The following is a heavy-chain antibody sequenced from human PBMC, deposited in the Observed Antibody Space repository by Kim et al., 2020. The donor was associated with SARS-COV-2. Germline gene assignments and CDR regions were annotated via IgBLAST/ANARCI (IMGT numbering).Heavy chain of an antibody. CDR3: ARDLSGWYNWFDP. Sequence: YSQKFQGRVTITRDTSASTAYMELSSLRSEDTAVYYCARDLSGWYNWFDPWGQGTLVTVSS. V-gene: IGHV1-3*01. J-gene: IGHJ5*02. D-gene: IGHD6-19*01.